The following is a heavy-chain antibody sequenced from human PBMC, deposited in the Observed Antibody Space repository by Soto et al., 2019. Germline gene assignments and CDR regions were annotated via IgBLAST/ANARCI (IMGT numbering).Heavy chain of an antibody. J-gene: IGHJ3*01. D-gene: IGHD5-12*01. V-gene: IGHV3-23*01. CDR3: EGSWT. Sequence: EVQLLESGGGLVQPGGSLRLSCEVSGFTTRNYLMSWVRQAPGKGLEWVSGMSVSGATQYADSVKGRFTISKDFSKNTLYLQMNNLRAEDTAVYHCEGSWTWGQGTMVTVSS. CDR2: MSVSGAT. CDR1: GFTTRNYL.